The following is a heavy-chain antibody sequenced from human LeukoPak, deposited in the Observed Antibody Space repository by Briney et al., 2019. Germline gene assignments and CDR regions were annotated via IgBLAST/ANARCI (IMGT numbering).Heavy chain of an antibody. J-gene: IGHJ4*02. CDR2: IYYGGST. D-gene: IGHD3-10*01. Sequence: SETLSLTCTVSGGSISSSSYYWGWIRHPPGKGLEWIGSIYYGGSTFYNPSLKSRVTISVDTSKNQFSLKLSSVTAADTAVYYCAGQGRPGFASGYWGQGTLVTVSS. CDR1: GGSISSSSYY. V-gene: IGHV4-39*01. CDR3: AGQGRPGFASGY.